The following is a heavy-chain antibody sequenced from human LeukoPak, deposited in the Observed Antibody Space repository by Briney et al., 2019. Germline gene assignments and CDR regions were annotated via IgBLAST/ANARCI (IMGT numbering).Heavy chain of an antibody. CDR1: GGSISSSSYY. D-gene: IGHD5-12*01. CDR3: ARESVGYSGYVFDY. CDR2: IYYSGST. V-gene: IGHV4-39*07. J-gene: IGHJ4*02. Sequence: PSETLSLTCTVSGGSISSSSYYWGWLRQPPGKGLEWIGSIYYSGSTYYNPSLKSRVTISVDTSKNQFSLKLSSVTAADTAMYYCARESVGYSGYVFDYWGQGTLVTVSS.